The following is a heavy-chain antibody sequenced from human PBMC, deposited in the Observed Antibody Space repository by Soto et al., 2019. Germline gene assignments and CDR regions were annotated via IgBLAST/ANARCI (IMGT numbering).Heavy chain of an antibody. J-gene: IGHJ6*03. D-gene: IGHD3-10*01. Sequence: SGPTLVNPTQTLTLTCTFSGFSLTTSGEAVGWIRQPPGKALEWLALIYWGDDKRSSPSLKSRLTITKDTSKNQVVLTMTNMDPVDTATYYCAHIPGSGQLLYSYYYYMDVWGKGTTVTVSS. V-gene: IGHV2-5*02. CDR2: IYWGDDK. CDR3: AHIPGSGQLLYSYYYYMDV. CDR1: GFSLTTSGEA.